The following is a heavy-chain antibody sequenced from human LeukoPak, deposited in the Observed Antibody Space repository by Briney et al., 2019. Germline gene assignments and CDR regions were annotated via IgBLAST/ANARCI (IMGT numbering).Heavy chain of an antibody. J-gene: IGHJ3*02. CDR3: ARDFDFAFDI. CDR2: ISYDGSNK. D-gene: IGHD3-9*01. Sequence: PGGSLRLSCAASGFTFSSYAMHWVRQAPGKGLEWVAVISYDGSNKYYADSVKGRFTISRDNSKNTLYLQMNSLRAEDTAVYYCARDFDFAFDIWGQGTMVTVSS. V-gene: IGHV3-30-3*01. CDR1: GFTFSSYA.